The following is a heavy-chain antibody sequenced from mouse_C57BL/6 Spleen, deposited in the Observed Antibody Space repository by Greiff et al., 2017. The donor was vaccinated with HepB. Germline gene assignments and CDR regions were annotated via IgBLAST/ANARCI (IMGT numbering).Heavy chain of an antibody. Sequence: EVQLQQSGPELVKPGASVKISCKASGYTFTDYYMNWVKQSHGKSLEWIGDINPNNGGTSYNQKFKGKATLTVDKSSSTAYMELRSLTSEDSAVYYCARGVTAQATLDYWGQGTTLTVSS. CDR2: INPNNGGT. D-gene: IGHD3-2*02. V-gene: IGHV1-26*01. CDR3: ARGVTAQATLDY. CDR1: GYTFTDYY. J-gene: IGHJ2*01.